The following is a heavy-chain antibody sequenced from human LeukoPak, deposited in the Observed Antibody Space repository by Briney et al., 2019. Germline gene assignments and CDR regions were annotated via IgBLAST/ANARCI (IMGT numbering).Heavy chain of an antibody. D-gene: IGHD6-13*01. V-gene: IGHV1-2*04. CDR2: INPNSGGT. CDR1: GYTFTGYY. CDR3: ARGNSIAAAGTWWFDP. J-gene: IGHJ5*02. Sequence: ASVKVSCKASGYTFTGYYIHWVRQAPGQGLEWMGWINPNSGGTNYAQKFQGWVTMTRDTSISTAYMELSRLRSDDTAVYYCARGNSIAAAGTWWFDPWGQGTLVTVSS.